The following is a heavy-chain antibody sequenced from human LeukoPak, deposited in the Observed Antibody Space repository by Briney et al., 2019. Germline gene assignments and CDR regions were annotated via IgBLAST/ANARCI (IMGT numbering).Heavy chain of an antibody. D-gene: IGHD3-3*01. Sequence: PSETLSLTCTVSGGSISSYYWSWIRQPPGKGLEWIGYIYYSGSTNYNPSLKSRVTISVDTSKNQSSLKLSSVTAADTAVYYCALGGVVIARGAFDIWGQGTMVTVSS. CDR3: ALGGVVIARGAFDI. CDR1: GGSISSYY. J-gene: IGHJ3*02. CDR2: IYYSGST. V-gene: IGHV4-59*01.